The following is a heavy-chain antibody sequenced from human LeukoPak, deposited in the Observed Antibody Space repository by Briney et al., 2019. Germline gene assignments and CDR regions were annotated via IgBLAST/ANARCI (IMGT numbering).Heavy chain of an antibody. CDR1: GGSINNYY. Sequence: SETLSLTCTVSGGSINNYYWSWIRQPAGKGLEWVGRIYTRGSTNYNPSLKSRVTMSVDTSKNQFSLKLSSVTAADTAVYYCARGRYCSADICSGGDAFDIWGQGTMVSVSS. D-gene: IGHD2-15*01. CDR2: IYTRGST. CDR3: ARGRYCSADICSGGDAFDI. V-gene: IGHV4-4*07. J-gene: IGHJ3*02.